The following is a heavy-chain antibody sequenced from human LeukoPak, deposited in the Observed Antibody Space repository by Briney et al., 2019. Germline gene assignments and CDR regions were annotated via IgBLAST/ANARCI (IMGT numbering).Heavy chain of an antibody. CDR2: MNPSGST. J-gene: IGHJ6*03. D-gene: IGHD3-22*01. CDR1: GGSFSGYY. CDR3: ARGRQDVTMIVVVMTAVSYYLDV. Sequence: PSETLSLTCAVYGGSFSGYYWTWIRQTPEKGLEWIGEMNPSGSTNYNPSLKSRATISVDTSKNQFSLELSSVTAADTAVYYCARGRQDVTMIVVVMTAVSYYLDVWGKGTTVTVS. V-gene: IGHV4-34*01.